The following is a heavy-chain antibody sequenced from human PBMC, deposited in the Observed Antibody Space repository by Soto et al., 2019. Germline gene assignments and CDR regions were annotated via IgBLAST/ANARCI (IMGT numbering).Heavy chain of an antibody. CDR2: IYHSGST. CDR3: ARRWGEGRVDY. CDR1: GGSISSSNW. J-gene: IGHJ4*02. Sequence: QVQLQESGPGLVKPSGTLSLTCAVSGGSISSSNWWSWVRQPPGKGLEWIGEIYHSGSTNYNQSLTSRVTISVDKSRNQFSLKLSSVTAADTAVYYCARRWGEGRVDYWGQGTLVTVSS. D-gene: IGHD3-10*01. V-gene: IGHV4-4*02.